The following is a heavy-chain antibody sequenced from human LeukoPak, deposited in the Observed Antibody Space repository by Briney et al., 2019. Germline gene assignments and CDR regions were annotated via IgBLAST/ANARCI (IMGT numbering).Heavy chain of an antibody. Sequence: SETLSLTCTVSGVSISSSSYYWGWIRQPPGKGLEWIGSIYYSGSTYYNPSLKSRVTISVDTSKNQFSLKLSSVTAADTAVYYCARQGMVRGVGYWGQGTLVTVSS. CDR2: IYYSGST. CDR1: GVSISSSSYY. D-gene: IGHD3-10*01. CDR3: ARQGMVRGVGY. V-gene: IGHV4-39*01. J-gene: IGHJ4*02.